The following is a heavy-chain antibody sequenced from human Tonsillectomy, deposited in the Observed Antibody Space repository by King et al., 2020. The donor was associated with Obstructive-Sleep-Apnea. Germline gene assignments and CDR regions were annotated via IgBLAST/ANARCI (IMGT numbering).Heavy chain of an antibody. Sequence: QLQESGPGLVKPSETLSLTCTVSGYSISSGYYWGWIRQPPGKGLEWIGSIYHGVSTYYNPSLKSRVTISVDTSKNQFSLKLSSVTAADTAMYYCARDAWGDYGSGSYYGYWGQGNLVTVSS. CDR2: IYHGVST. CDR1: GYSISSGYY. D-gene: IGHD3-10*01. CDR3: ARDAWGDYGSGSYYGY. V-gene: IGHV4-38-2*02. J-gene: IGHJ4*02.